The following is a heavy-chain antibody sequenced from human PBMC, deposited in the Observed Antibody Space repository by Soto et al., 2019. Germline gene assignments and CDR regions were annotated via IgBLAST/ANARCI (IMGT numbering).Heavy chain of an antibody. CDR2: ISYDGSNK. V-gene: IGHV3-30*18. J-gene: IGHJ3*02. CDR3: AKAMGNDYYDSSGRDAFDI. Sequence: PGGSLRLSCAASGFTFSSYGMHWVRQAPGKGLEWVAVISYDGSNKYYADSVKGRFTISRDNSKSTLYLQMNSLRAEDTAVYYCAKAMGNDYYDSSGRDAFDIWGQGTMVTVSS. D-gene: IGHD3-22*01. CDR1: GFTFSSYG.